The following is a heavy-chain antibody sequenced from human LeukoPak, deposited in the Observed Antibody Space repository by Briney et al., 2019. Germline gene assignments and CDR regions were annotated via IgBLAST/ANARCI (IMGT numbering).Heavy chain of an antibody. CDR3: ARVVGYGAAGPPMWYYYGMDV. Sequence: KPGGSLRRSCAASGFTFIDFYMGWIRQAPGKGLEWVSYISSSGSTIYYADSVKGRFTIARDNAKNSLYLQMNSLRAEDTAVYYCARVVGYGAAGPPMWYYYGMDVWGQGTTVTVSS. J-gene: IGHJ6*02. CDR2: ISSSGSTI. V-gene: IGHV3-11*01. CDR1: GFTFIDFY. D-gene: IGHD6-13*01.